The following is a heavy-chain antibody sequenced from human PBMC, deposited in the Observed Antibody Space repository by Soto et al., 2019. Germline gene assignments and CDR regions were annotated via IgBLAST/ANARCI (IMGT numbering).Heavy chain of an antibody. Sequence: GGSLRLSCAASGFTFSSYGMHWVRQAPGKGLEWVAFIWYDGSNKYYADSVKGRFTISRDNSKNTLYLQMNSLRAEDTAVYYCAREKNYDILTGYYIVHYYYGMDVWGQGTTVTVSS. J-gene: IGHJ6*02. CDR1: GFTFSSYG. CDR3: AREKNYDILTGYYIVHYYYGMDV. V-gene: IGHV3-33*01. D-gene: IGHD3-9*01. CDR2: IWYDGSNK.